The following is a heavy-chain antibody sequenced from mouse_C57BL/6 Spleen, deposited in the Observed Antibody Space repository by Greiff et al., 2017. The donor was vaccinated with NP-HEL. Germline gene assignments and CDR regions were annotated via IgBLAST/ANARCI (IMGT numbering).Heavy chain of an antibody. D-gene: IGHD2-4*01. CDR3: ARRGYDYDEDYAMDY. V-gene: IGHV1-64*01. J-gene: IGHJ4*01. Sequence: QVQLQQPGAELVKPGASVKLSCKASGYTFTSYWMHWVKQRPGQGLEWIGMIHPNSGSTNYNEKFKSKATLTVDKSSSTAYMQLSSLTSEDSAVYDCARRGYDYDEDYAMDYWGQGTSVTVSS. CDR2: IHPNSGST. CDR1: GYTFTSYW.